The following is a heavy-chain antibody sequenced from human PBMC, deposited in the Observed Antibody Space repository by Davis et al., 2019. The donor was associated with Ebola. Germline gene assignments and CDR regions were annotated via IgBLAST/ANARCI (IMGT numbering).Heavy chain of an antibody. CDR1: GYTFTSYY. CDR3: ATFSLLEWLSEQGEDYYYYGMDV. D-gene: IGHD3-3*01. V-gene: IGHV1-8*02. J-gene: IGHJ6*02. Sequence: ASVKVSCKASGYTFTSYYMHWVRQATGQGLEWMGWMNPNSGNTGYAQKFQGRVTMTRNTSISTAYMELSSLRSEDTAVYYCATFSLLEWLSEQGEDYYYYGMDVWGQGTTVTVSS. CDR2: MNPNSGNT.